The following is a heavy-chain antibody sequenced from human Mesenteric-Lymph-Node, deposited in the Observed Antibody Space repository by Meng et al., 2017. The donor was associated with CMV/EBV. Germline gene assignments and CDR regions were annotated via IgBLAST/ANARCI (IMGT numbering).Heavy chain of an antibody. CDR1: GYSFTSYW. Sequence: GESLKISCKTSGYSFTSYWIGWVRQVPGKGLEWLGIIYPGDSDTGYSPSFQGQVTMSADKSITTAYLQWSSLKASDSAMYYCARQANWGFDYWGQGTLVTVSS. J-gene: IGHJ4*02. CDR2: IYPGDSDT. D-gene: IGHD7-27*01. V-gene: IGHV5-51*01. CDR3: ARQANWGFDY.